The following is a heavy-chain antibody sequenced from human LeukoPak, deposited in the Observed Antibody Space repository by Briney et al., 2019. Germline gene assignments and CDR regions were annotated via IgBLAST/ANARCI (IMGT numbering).Heavy chain of an antibody. CDR1: GFTFSSYE. CDR2: ISSSGSTI. J-gene: IGHJ4*02. V-gene: IGHV3-48*03. D-gene: IGHD3-22*01. CDR3: AKVLDYDSSGYYSIPIDY. Sequence: PGGSLRLSCAASGFTFSSYEMNWVRQAPGKGLEWVSYISSSGSTIYYADSVKGRFTISRDNSKNTLYLQMNSLRAEDTAVYYCAKVLDYDSSGYYSIPIDYWGQGTLVTVSS.